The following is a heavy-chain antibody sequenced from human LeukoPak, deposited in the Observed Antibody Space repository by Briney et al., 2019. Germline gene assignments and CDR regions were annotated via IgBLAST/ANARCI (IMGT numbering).Heavy chain of an antibody. CDR1: GGTFSSYA. CDR2: IIPILCMA. V-gene: IGHV1-69*04. D-gene: IGHD1-26*01. CDR3: ARGGGSYYFDY. J-gene: IGHJ4*02. Sequence: ASVKVSCKASGGTFSSYAISWVRQAPGQGLEWMGRIIPILCMANYAQKFQGRVTMTTDTSTSTAYMELRSLRSDDTAVYYCARGGGSYYFDYWGQGTLVTVSS.